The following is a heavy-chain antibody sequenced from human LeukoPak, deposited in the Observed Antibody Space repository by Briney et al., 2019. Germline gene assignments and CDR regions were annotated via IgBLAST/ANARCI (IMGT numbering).Heavy chain of an antibody. CDR1: GFTFSGYA. Sequence: GGSLRLSCAASGFTFSGYAMSWVRQAPGKGLEWVSGISGVGGRTYYADSMQGRFTISRDTSRTTLYLQMNSLRVEDTAVYYCAKDHRWNDAPCYFDCWGQGTLVTVSS. V-gene: IGHV3-23*01. CDR3: AKDHRWNDAPCYFDC. CDR2: ISGVGGRT. D-gene: IGHD1-1*01. J-gene: IGHJ4*02.